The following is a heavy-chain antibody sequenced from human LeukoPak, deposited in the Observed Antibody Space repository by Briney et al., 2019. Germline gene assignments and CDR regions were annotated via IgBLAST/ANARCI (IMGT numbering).Heavy chain of an antibody. CDR1: GYTFTGYY. CDR3: ARDIREYSSSSWFDP. D-gene: IGHD6-6*01. V-gene: IGHV1-2*02. CDR2: INPNSGGT. Sequence: ASVKVSCKASGYTFTGYYMHWVRQAPGQGLEWMGWINPNSGGTNYAQKFQGRGTMTRETSISTAYMELSRLRSDDTAVYYCARDIREYSSSSWFDPWGQGTLVTVSS. J-gene: IGHJ5*02.